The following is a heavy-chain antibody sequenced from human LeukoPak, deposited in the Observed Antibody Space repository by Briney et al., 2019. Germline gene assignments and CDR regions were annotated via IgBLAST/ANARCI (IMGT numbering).Heavy chain of an antibody. D-gene: IGHD1-7*01. J-gene: IGHJ4*02. CDR2: LNPISGGT. CDR1: GYIFTDYH. CDR3: ARVGQWPLDLPIFGY. V-gene: IGHV1-2*02. Sequence: ASVRVSCTPSGYIFTDYHLHWVRQAPGQGFEWMGWLNPISGGTNYARTFQGRVTMTSDTSIRTAYMELSRLTGDDTAVYYCARVGQWPLDLPIFGYWGQGTRITVSS.